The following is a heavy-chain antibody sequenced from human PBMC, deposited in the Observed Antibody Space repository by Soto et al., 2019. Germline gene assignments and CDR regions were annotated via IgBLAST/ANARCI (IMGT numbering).Heavy chain of an antibody. CDR1: GGSIGSYY. V-gene: IGHV4-59*08. J-gene: IGHJ4*02. Sequence: PPETLSLTCTVSGGSIGSYYWSWIRQPPGKGLEWIGYIYYSGSTNYNPSLKSRVTISADTSKNQSSLKLSSVTAADTAVYYCARRYSYICDYWGQGTLVTVSS. CDR2: IYYSGST. D-gene: IGHD1-1*01. CDR3: ARRYSYICDY.